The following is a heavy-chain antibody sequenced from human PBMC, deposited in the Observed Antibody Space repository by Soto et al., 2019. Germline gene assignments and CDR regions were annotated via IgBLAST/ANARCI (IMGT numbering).Heavy chain of an antibody. CDR3: ARGRNTHPGVITPSIDY. J-gene: IGHJ4*02. V-gene: IGHV1-8*01. D-gene: IGHD3-22*01. Sequence: QVQLVQSGAEVKKPGASVKVSCKASGYTFTSYDINWVRQATGQGLEWMGWMNPNSGNTGYAQKFQGRVTMTRNTSISTAYMELSSLRSEDTAVYYCARGRNTHPGVITPSIDYWGQGTLVTVSS. CDR1: GYTFTSYD. CDR2: MNPNSGNT.